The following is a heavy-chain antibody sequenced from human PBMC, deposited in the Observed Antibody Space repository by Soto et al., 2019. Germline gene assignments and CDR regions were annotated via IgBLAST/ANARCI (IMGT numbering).Heavy chain of an antibody. CDR1: GGSISSSNW. V-gene: IGHV4-4*02. D-gene: IGHD3-10*01. Sequence: GTLSLTCAVSGGSISSSNWRSWVRQPPGKGLEWIGEIYHSGSTNYNPSLKSRVTISVDKSKNQFSLKLSSVTAADTAVYYCARVSGNYYYGMDVWGQGTTVTVSS. CDR2: IYHSGST. CDR3: ARVSGNYYYGMDV. J-gene: IGHJ6*02.